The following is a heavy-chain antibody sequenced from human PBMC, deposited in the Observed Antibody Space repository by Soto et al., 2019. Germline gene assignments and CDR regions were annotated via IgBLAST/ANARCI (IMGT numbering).Heavy chain of an antibody. J-gene: IGHJ4*02. V-gene: IGHV1-18*01. CDR3: AREAEDYYDSSGYVDY. CDR2: ISAYNGNT. CDR1: GYTFTSYG. D-gene: IGHD3-22*01. Sequence: ASVKVSCKASGYTFTSYGISWVRQAPGQGLEWMGWISAYNGNTNYAQKLQGRVTMTTDTSTSTAYMELRSLRSDDTAVYYCAREAEDYYDSSGYVDYWGQGTLVTVSS.